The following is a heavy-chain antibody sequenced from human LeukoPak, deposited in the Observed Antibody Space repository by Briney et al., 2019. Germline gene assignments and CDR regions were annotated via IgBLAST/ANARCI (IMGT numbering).Heavy chain of an antibody. V-gene: IGHV3-53*01. Sequence: GGSLRLSCAASGFTVSSNYMSWVRQAPGKGLEWVSVIYSGGSTYYADSVKGRFTISRDNSKNTLYLQTNSLRAEDTAVYYCARLTTVAPFDYWGQGTLVTVSS. J-gene: IGHJ4*02. CDR2: IYSGGST. CDR3: ARLTTVAPFDY. D-gene: IGHD4-23*01. CDR1: GFTVSSNY.